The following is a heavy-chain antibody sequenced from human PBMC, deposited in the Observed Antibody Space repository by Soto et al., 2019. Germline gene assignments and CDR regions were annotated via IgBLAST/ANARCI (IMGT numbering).Heavy chain of an antibody. D-gene: IGHD3-16*02. Sequence: QVQLQESGPGLVKPSETLSLTCTVSGASLSNFYWSWIRQPAGKGLEWIGRVFPSGNTNYNPSLKSRVTMSIDSSKNQFSLTLNSVTAADPAVYYCARGSLAMDYWGQGTLVIVSS. J-gene: IGHJ4*02. V-gene: IGHV4-4*07. CDR1: GASLSNFY. CDR2: VFPSGNT. CDR3: ARGSLAMDY.